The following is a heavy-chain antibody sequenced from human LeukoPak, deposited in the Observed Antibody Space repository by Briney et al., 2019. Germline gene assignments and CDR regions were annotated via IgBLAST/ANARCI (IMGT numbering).Heavy chain of an antibody. CDR2: ITGSGAM. Sequence: GGSLRLSCVASGFTFNTFAMIWVRLVPGKGLNYVSHITGSGAMYYADSVKDRFTIYRDNAKNSVYLQMNSLTADDTGVYYCARRASGAPESWGQGTPVTVSS. D-gene: IGHD2-15*01. V-gene: IGHV3-48*01. J-gene: IGHJ4*02. CDR3: ARRASGAPES. CDR1: GFTFNTFA.